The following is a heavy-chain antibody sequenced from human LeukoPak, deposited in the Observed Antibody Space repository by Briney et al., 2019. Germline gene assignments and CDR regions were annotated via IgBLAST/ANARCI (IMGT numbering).Heavy chain of an antibody. CDR3: ARDPPSRGARYFDY. D-gene: IGHD3-10*01. Sequence: GGSLRLSCAASGFPFSRYSMNWVRQDPGEGPEWVSSITSSTSNKDYVDSVKGRFTVSRDNAKNSLYLQMDSLRVEDTAVYYCARDPPSRGARYFDYWGQGILVTVSS. CDR2: ITSSTSNK. V-gene: IGHV3-21*01. J-gene: IGHJ4*02. CDR1: GFPFSRYS.